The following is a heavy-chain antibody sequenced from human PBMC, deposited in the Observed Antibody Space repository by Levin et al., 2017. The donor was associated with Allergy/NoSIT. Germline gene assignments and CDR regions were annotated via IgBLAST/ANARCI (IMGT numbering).Heavy chain of an antibody. D-gene: IGHD3-9*01. CDR1: GFTFDGYW. Sequence: GESLKISCAASGFTFDGYWMHWVRQAPGKGLVWVARIEGDGRTTNYADSVKGRFTISRDNAKKTLHLQMSSLRAEDTARYYCTREGYFEEFDHWGQGTLVTVST. V-gene: IGHV3-74*01. J-gene: IGHJ4*02. CDR3: TREGYFEEFDH. CDR2: IEGDGRTT.